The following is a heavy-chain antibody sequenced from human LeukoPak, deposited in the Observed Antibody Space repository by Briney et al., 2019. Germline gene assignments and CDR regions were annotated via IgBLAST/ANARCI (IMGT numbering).Heavy chain of an antibody. CDR1: GGSFSGYY. J-gene: IGHJ6*03. D-gene: IGHD3-9*01. CDR2: IYHSGST. Sequence: SETLSLTCAVYGGSFSGYYWGWIRQPPGKGLEWIGSIYHSGSTYYNPSLKSRVTISVDTSKNQFSLKLSSVTAADTAVYYCARDRPIRGYFDWLLPLDYMDVWGKGTTVTVSS. CDR3: ARDRPIRGYFDWLLPLDYMDV. V-gene: IGHV4-38-2*02.